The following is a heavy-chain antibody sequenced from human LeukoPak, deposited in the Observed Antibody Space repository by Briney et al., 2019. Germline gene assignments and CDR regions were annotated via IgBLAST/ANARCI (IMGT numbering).Heavy chain of an antibody. CDR1: GFTFDDYA. D-gene: IGHD3-22*01. CDR3: ARDGAPYYYDSSGYYGSAFDI. J-gene: IGHJ3*02. Sequence: GGSLRLSCAASGFTFDDYAMHWVRQAPGKGLEWVSGISWNSGSIGYADSVKGRFTISRDNAKNSLYLQMNSLRAEDTAVYYCARDGAPYYYDSSGYYGSAFDIWGQGTMVTVSS. V-gene: IGHV3-9*01. CDR2: ISWNSGSI.